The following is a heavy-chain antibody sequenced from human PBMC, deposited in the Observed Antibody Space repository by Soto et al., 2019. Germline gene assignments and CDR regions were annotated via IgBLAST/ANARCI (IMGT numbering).Heavy chain of an antibody. CDR3: ARDVYYYDSSAYWAY. CDR2: ITGSSSYI. D-gene: IGHD3-22*01. V-gene: IGHV3-21*02. CDR1: GFTFSSYS. Sequence: EVQLVESGGGLVKPGGSLRLSCAASGFTFSSYSMNWVRQAPGKGLDWVSSITGSSSYIYYADSVKGRFTISRDNAKNSLYLQMNSLRAEDTAVYYCARDVYYYDSSAYWAYWGQGTLVTVSS. J-gene: IGHJ4*02.